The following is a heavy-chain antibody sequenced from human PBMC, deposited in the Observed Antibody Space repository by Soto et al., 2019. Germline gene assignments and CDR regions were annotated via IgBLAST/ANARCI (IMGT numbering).Heavy chain of an antibody. V-gene: IGHV5-51*01. CDR1: GYRFTNYW. CDR3: ARLSCSGTTCYIPYFFDY. D-gene: IGHD2-2*02. J-gene: IGHJ4*01. Sequence: PGESLKISCKGSGYRFTNYWIGWVRQMPGKGLEWMGIIYPGDSHTRYSPSFQGQVTISVDKSNSTASLQWSGLKASDSAMYYRARLSCSGTTCYIPYFFDYWGPGTLVTV. CDR2: IYPGDSHT.